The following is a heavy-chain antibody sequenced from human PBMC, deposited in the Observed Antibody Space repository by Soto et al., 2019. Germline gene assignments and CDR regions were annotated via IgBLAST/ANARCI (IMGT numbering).Heavy chain of an antibody. D-gene: IGHD6-6*01. CDR1: GFTFNRYW. V-gene: IGHV3-7*01. J-gene: IGHJ4*02. Sequence: EVQLVESGGGLVQPGGSLRLSCAASGFTFNRYWMGWVRQAPGKGLEWLANIKQDGSEKYYVDSVRGRLTILRDNVENSVFLQMNSLRAEDTAIYYCTRTISALPGDEYWGQGTLVTVSS. CDR3: TRTISALPGDEY. CDR2: IKQDGSEK.